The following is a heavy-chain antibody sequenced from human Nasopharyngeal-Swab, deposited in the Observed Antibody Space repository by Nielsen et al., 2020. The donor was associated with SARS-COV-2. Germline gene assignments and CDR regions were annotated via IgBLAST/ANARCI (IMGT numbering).Heavy chain of an antibody. V-gene: IGHV5-51*01. CDR3: ARLDIMVRGAPGAFDI. Sequence: KVSCKGSGYSFTSYWIGWVRQMPGKGLEWMGIIYPGDSDTRYSPSFQGQVTISADKSISTAYLQWSSLKASDTAMYYCARLDIMVRGAPGAFDIWGQGTMVTVSS. CDR1: GYSFTSYW. D-gene: IGHD3-10*01. J-gene: IGHJ3*02. CDR2: IYPGDSDT.